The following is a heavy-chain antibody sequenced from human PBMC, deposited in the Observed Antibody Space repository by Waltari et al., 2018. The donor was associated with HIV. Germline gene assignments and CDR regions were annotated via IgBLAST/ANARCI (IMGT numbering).Heavy chain of an antibody. J-gene: IGHJ4*02. Sequence: EVQLVESGGGLVQPGGSLRLSCAASGFTFSSYWMSWVRQAPGKGLEWVANIKQDGSEKYYVDSVKGRFTISRDNAKNSLYLQMNSLRAEDTAVYYCARGRGHIAANYNFDYWGQGTLVTVSS. CDR2: IKQDGSEK. CDR1: GFTFSSYW. V-gene: IGHV3-7*03. D-gene: IGHD6-6*01. CDR3: ARGRGHIAANYNFDY.